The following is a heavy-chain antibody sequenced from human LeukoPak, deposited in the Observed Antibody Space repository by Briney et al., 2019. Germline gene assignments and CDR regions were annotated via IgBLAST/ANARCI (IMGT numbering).Heavy chain of an antibody. CDR1: GFTFSSYA. D-gene: IGHD7-27*01. CDR2: VSSSGGRT. CDR3: AIDPNWGTHS. Sequence: GGSLRLSCAASGFTFSSYAMSWVRQAPGKGLEWVSAVSSSGGRTYYADSVKGRFTISRDNSKNALYLQMNSLRVEDTAVYYCAIDPNWGTHSWGQGVLVTVSS. V-gene: IGHV3-23*01. J-gene: IGHJ4*02.